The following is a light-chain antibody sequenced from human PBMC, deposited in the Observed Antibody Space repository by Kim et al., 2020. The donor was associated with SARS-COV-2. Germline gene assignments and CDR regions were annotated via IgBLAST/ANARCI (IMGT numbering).Light chain of an antibody. V-gene: IGLV6-57*03. Sequence: KTVTISCTRSSGSSSSNYVQWYQQRPGSAPTTVIYEDNQRPSGVPDRFSGSIDSSSNSASLTISGLKTEDEADYDCQSYDSSNPWVFGGGTQLTVL. CDR3: QSYDSSNPWV. J-gene: IGLJ3*02. CDR2: EDN. CDR1: SGSSSSNY.